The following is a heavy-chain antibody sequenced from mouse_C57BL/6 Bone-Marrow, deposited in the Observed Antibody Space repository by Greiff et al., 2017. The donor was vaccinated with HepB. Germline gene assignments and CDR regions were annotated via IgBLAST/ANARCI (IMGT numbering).Heavy chain of an antibody. J-gene: IGHJ2*01. Sequence: VKLMESGPELVKPGASVKISCKASGYAFSSSWMNWVKQRPGKGLEWIGRIYPGDGDTNYNGKFKGNATLTADKSSSTAYMQLSSLTSEDSAVYFCGTVKGDWGQGTTLTVSS. CDR1: GYAFSSSW. CDR3: GTVKGD. V-gene: IGHV1-82*01. D-gene: IGHD1-1*01. CDR2: IYPGDGDT.